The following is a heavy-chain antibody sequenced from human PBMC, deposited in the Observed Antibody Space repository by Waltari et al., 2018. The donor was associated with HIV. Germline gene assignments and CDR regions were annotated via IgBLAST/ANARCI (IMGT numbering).Heavy chain of an antibody. D-gene: IGHD6-13*01. V-gene: IGHV3-33*01. CDR2: IRYDGSNK. CDR1: GYTFTTLS. CDR3: ARDAAPNSHTPSSSDV. J-gene: IGHJ4*02. Sequence: QVQLVESGGGVVQHGTSLRPSCAASGYTFTTLSMPRVRQAPGKGLEWVTLIRYDGSNKYYADSVKGRFTISRDNSKNTLYLQMNSLRAEDTAVYYCARDAAPNSHTPSSSDVWGQGTLVTVSS.